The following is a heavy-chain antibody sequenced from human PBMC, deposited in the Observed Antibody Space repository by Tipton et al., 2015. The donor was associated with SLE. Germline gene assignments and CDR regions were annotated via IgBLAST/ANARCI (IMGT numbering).Heavy chain of an antibody. D-gene: IGHD6-19*01. V-gene: IGHV5-51*03. CDR3: ARRAVAGAHYFYYGLDV. CDR1: GYSFTNYW. Sequence: QSGPEVKKPGESLKISCKGCGYSFTNYWIGWVRQKPGKGLEWMGIIYPGDSDTRYSPSFQGQVTISADKSISTAYLQWSSLKTSDSAMYYCARRAVAGAHYFYYGLDVWGQGTAVNVSS. J-gene: IGHJ6*02. CDR2: IYPGDSDT.